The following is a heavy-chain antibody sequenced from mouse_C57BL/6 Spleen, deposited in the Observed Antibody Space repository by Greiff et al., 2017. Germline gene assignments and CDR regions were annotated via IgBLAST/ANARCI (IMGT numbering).Heavy chain of an antibody. J-gene: IGHJ3*01. CDR3: ARGEEGWLPLAY. V-gene: IGHV1-47*01. CDR1: GYTFTTYP. Sequence: VKLVESGAELVKPGASVKMSCKASGYTFTTYPIEWMKQNHGKSLEWIGNFHPYNDDTKYNEKFKGKATLTVEKSSSTVYLELSRLTSDDSAVYYCARGEEGWLPLAYWGQGTLVTVSA. D-gene: IGHD2-3*01. CDR2: FHPYNDDT.